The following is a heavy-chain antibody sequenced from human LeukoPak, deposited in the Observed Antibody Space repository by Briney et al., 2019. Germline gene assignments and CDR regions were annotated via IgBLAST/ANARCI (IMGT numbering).Heavy chain of an antibody. CDR3: ARADGSAWPTGEFDY. V-gene: IGHV1-18*01. J-gene: IGHJ4*02. Sequence: ASVKVSCTASGYTFTSYGISWVRQAPGQGLEWMGWISAYSGNTNYVQKFQGRVTMTRDTSISTAYMEVSRLRSDDTAVYYCARADGSAWPTGEFDYWGQGTLVTVSS. CDR1: GYTFTSYG. D-gene: IGHD6-19*01. CDR2: ISAYSGNT.